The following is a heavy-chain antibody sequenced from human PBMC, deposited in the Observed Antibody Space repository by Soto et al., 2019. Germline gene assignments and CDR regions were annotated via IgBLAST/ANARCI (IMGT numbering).Heavy chain of an antibody. CDR2: IKSDGSGT. CDR3: GMNVIFVRGASAEY. V-gene: IGHV3-74*03. J-gene: IGHJ4*02. Sequence: PGGSLRLSCAASGFTFSGYWMHWVRQAPGKGLEWVSRIKSDGSGTTYADSVKGRFSISRDNAKNTVSLQMESLRVEDTAVYYCGMNVIFVRGASAEYWGQGTPVTGS. CDR1: GFTFSGYW. D-gene: IGHD3-10*02.